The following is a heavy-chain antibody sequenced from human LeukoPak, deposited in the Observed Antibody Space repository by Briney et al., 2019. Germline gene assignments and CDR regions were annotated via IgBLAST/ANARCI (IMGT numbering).Heavy chain of an antibody. J-gene: IGHJ4*02. D-gene: IGHD1-26*01. CDR2: ISGSGVTT. CDR3: AKDLGRYRNNFFDY. Sequence: GGSLRLSCAASGFTFSSYAMSWVRQAPGKGLEWVSVISGSGVTTYYADSVKGRFTISRDDSKNTLYLQMNSLRADDTAVYYCAKDLGRYRNNFFDYWGQGNLVTVSS. CDR1: GFTFSSYA. V-gene: IGHV3-23*01.